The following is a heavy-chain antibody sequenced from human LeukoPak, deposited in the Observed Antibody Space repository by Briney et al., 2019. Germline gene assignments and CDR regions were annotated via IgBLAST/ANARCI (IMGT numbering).Heavy chain of an antibody. V-gene: IGHV3-23*01. D-gene: IGHD3-22*01. CDR1: GFTFSSYA. J-gene: IGHJ4*02. CDR3: AKDSYRGSSGYYNY. CDR2: ISGNGIST. Sequence: GGSLRLSCAASGFTFSSYAMTWVRQAPGKGLEWVSGISGNGISTYYADSVKGRFTISRDNSKNTLYLQMNSLRAEDTAVYYCAKDSYRGSSGYYNYWGQGTLVTVSS.